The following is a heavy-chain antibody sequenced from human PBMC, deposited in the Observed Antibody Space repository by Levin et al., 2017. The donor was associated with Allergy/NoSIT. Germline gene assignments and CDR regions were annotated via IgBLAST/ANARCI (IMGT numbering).Heavy chain of an antibody. D-gene: IGHD1-26*01. CDR2: IYYVGNT. V-gene: IGHV4-59*11. J-gene: IGHJ4*02. CDR1: GGSISSHW. Sequence: SETLSLTCTVSGGSISSHWWSWIRQPPGKGLEWIGYIYYVGNTMYNPSLQSRVTISVDTSNNQISLKVSSVTAADTAVYYCARDFPYSGSAYEGRVMDYWGQGTLVTVSS. CDR3: ARDFPYSGSAYEGRVMDY.